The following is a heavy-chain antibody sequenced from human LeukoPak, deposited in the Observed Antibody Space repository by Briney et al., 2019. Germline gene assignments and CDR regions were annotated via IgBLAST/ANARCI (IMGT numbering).Heavy chain of an antibody. CDR3: ARSVTYYYGSGSYGN. J-gene: IGHJ4*02. Sequence: SETLSLTCAVYGGSFSGYYWSWIRQPPEKGLEWIGEINHSGSTNYNPSLKSRVTVSVDTSKNQFSLKLSSVTAADTAVYYCARSVTYYYGSGSYGNWGQGTLVTASS. V-gene: IGHV4-34*01. D-gene: IGHD3-10*01. CDR2: INHSGST. CDR1: GGSFSGYY.